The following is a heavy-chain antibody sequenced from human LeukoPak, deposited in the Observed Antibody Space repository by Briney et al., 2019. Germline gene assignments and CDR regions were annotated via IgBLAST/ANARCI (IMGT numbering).Heavy chain of an antibody. CDR2: ISSSSSYI. V-gene: IGHV3-21*01. J-gene: IGHJ4*02. D-gene: IGHD1-1*01. Sequence: PGGSLRLSCAASGFTFSSYSMNWVRQAPGKGLEWVSSISSSSSYIYYADSVKGRFTISRDNAKNSLYLQMNSLRAEDTAVYYCARAAYNWNDTSWSSDYWGQGTLVTVSS. CDR3: ARAAYNWNDTSWSSDY. CDR1: GFTFSSYS.